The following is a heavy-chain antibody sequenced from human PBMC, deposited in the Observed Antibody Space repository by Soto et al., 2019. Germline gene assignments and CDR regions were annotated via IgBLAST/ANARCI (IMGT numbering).Heavy chain of an antibody. CDR1: GGSISSGGYY. D-gene: IGHD4-17*01. V-gene: IGHV4-31*03. Sequence: QLQLQESDPGLVKPSQTLSLTCTVSGGSISSGGYYWSWIRQHPGKGLEWIGYIYYSGSTYDNPSLKSRVTISVETSKNQFALKLSSVTAADTAVYYCARALTTVTLFDPWCQGTLVTVSS. CDR2: IYYSGST. CDR3: ARALTTVTLFDP. J-gene: IGHJ5*02.